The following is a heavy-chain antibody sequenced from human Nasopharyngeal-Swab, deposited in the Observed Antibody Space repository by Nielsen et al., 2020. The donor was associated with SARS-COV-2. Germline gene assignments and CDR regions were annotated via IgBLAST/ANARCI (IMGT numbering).Heavy chain of an antibody. CDR2: IIPIFGTA. CDR3: ASSSGGSSWSLPFDY. D-gene: IGHD6-13*01. Sequence: SVKVSCKASGGTFSSYAISWVRLAPGQGLEWMGGIIPIFGTANYAQKFQGRVTITADESTSTAYMELSSLRSEDTAVYYCASSSGGSSWSLPFDYWGQGTLVTVSS. V-gene: IGHV1-69*13. J-gene: IGHJ4*02. CDR1: GGTFSSYA.